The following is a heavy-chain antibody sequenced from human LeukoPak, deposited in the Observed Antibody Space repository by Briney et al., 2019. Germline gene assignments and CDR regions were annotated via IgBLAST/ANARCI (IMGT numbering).Heavy chain of an antibody. CDR1: GFTFSSYA. Sequence: GGSLRLSCAASGFTFSSYALSWVRQAPGKGLEWVSAISGSGVSIYYGDSAKGRFTISRDNSKNTLYLQMNSLRAEDTAVYYCAKSPGGDYYDSSGYCLFDSWGQGTLVTVSS. V-gene: IGHV3-23*01. CDR3: AKSPGGDYYDSSGYCLFDS. CDR2: ISGSGVSI. J-gene: IGHJ4*02. D-gene: IGHD3-22*01.